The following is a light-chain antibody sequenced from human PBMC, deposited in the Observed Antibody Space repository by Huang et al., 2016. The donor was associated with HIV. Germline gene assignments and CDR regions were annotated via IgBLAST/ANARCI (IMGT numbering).Light chain of an antibody. V-gene: IGKV3-15*01. J-gene: IGKJ1*01. Sequence: ELVMTQSPATLSVSPGERATLSCRASQSVSSNLAWYQQKPGQAPRRLIYAASTRATGIPARFSGSVSGTEFTLTISSLQSEDFAVYYCQQYNNWPRTFGQGTKVEIK. CDR3: QQYNNWPRT. CDR2: AAS. CDR1: QSVSSN.